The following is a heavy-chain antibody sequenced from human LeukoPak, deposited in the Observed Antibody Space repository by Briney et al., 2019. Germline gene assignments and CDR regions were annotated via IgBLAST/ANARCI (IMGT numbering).Heavy chain of an antibody. CDR3: ARDRFGELLSTPYYYMDV. J-gene: IGHJ6*03. CDR2: ISISGRTI. Sequence: GGSLRLSCAASGFTFSSHEMNWVRQAPGKGLEWVSYISISGRTIYYADSVKGRFTISRDNAKNSLYLQMNSLRAEDTAVYYCARDRFGELLSTPYYYMDVWGKGTTVTISS. D-gene: IGHD3-10*01. V-gene: IGHV3-48*03. CDR1: GFTFSSHE.